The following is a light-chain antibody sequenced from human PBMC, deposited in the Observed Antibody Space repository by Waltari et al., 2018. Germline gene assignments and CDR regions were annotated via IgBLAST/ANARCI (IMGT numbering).Light chain of an antibody. Sequence: QTVVTQEPSLTVSPGGTVTLTCASSTGAVTSGFFASWFQQKPGQAPRSLVYSTNFRHSWTPDRFSGSLRGGKAALTLSGVQPEDEADYYCLLYYAGSHVFGGGTHLTVL. CDR2: STN. CDR1: TGAVTSGFF. J-gene: IGLJ7*01. V-gene: IGLV7-43*01. CDR3: LLYYAGSHV.